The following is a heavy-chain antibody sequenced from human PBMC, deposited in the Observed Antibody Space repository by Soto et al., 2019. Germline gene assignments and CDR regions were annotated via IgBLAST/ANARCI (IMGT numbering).Heavy chain of an antibody. Sequence: QVQLVQSGAEVKKPGSSVRVSCEASGGNFIDYAFSWVRQAPGQGLEWMGGIIPIIATADYAQKFQGRVTITADESTRTAYMEVTSLTSEDTAVYFCARGRGWRDYWGQGTLVTVSS. CDR1: GGNFIDYA. V-gene: IGHV1-69*01. D-gene: IGHD2-15*01. CDR3: ARGRGWRDY. J-gene: IGHJ4*02. CDR2: IIPIIATA.